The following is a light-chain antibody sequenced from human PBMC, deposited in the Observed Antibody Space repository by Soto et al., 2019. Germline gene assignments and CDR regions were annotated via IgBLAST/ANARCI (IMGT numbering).Light chain of an antibody. CDR2: DAS. CDR1: QSVSSN. J-gene: IGKJ1*01. CDR3: QQYNNFWT. V-gene: IGKV3-15*01. Sequence: EIVMTQSPATLSVSPGERAALACSASQSVSSNLAWYQQKPGQAPRLHIYDASTRATGIPARFSGSGSGTEFTLTISGLQSEDFAVYYCQQYNNFWTFGQGTKVELK.